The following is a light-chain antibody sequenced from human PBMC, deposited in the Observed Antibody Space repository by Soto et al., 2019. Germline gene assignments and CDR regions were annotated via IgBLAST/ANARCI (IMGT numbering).Light chain of an antibody. CDR3: RQRRPWRT. CDR2: DAS. Sequence: EVVLTQSPSTLPFSPRETATLSCRASQRISNYLALYQQNPGPTPRLLIYDASNRAAGIPGRFSGSGSGTEFTLTISSLETEAFAVYYCRQRRPWRTVGPGTKVEIK. V-gene: IGKV3-11*01. CDR1: QRISNY. J-gene: IGKJ1*01.